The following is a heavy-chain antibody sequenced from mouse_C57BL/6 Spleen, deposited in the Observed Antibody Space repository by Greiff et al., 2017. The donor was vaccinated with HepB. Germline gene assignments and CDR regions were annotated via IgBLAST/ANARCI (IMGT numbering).Heavy chain of an antibody. CDR1: GFTFTDYY. CDR3: ARPYGKSTSWFAY. V-gene: IGHV1-36*01. Sequence: VQLKESGPVLVKPGPSVKISCKASGFTFTDYYMHWVKQSHGKSLEWIGLVYPYNGGTSYNQKFKGKATLTVDTSSSTAYMELNSLTSEDSAVYYCARPYGKSTSWFAYWGQGTLVTVSA. D-gene: IGHD2-1*01. J-gene: IGHJ3*01. CDR2: VYPYNGGT.